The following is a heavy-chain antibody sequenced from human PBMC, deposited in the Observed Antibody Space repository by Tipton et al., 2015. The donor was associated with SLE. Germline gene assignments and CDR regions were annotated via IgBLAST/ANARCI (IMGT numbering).Heavy chain of an antibody. V-gene: IGHV4-4*02. J-gene: IGHJ4*02. CDR1: GGSISSSNW. Sequence: TLSLTCAVSGGSISSSNWWSWVRQPPGKGLEWIGEINHSGSTNNNPSLKSRVTISVDTSKNQFSLKLSSVTAADTAVYYCARGMAHFDYWGQGTLVTVSS. D-gene: IGHD2-8*01. CDR3: ARGMAHFDY. CDR2: INHSGST.